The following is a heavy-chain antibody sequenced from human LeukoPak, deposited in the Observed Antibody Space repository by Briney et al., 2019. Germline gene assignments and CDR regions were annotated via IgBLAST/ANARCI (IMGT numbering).Heavy chain of an antibody. J-gene: IGHJ6*03. CDR1: GFTFSSYW. CDR3: ARGGDPYYFYYMDV. Sequence: GGSLRLSCAASGFTFSSYWMHWVRQAPGKGLVWLSRINSDGSSTTYADSVKGRFTISRDNAKNTLYLQMNSLRAEDTAVYYCARGGDPYYFYYMDVWGKGTTVTVSS. CDR2: INSDGSST. V-gene: IGHV3-74*01.